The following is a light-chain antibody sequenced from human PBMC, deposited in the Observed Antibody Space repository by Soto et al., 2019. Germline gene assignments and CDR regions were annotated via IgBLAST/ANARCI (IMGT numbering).Light chain of an antibody. V-gene: IGKV3-15*01. CDR1: HSVNSH. Sequence: MMMTQSPATLSVSPGERVTLSCRTSHSVNSHVAWYQQKPGQAPRLLLYGASTRATGIPVRFSGSGFGTEFTLTISSLQSEDFAVYYCQQYNIWRSITFGQGTRLEIK. CDR3: QQYNIWRSIT. J-gene: IGKJ5*01. CDR2: GAS.